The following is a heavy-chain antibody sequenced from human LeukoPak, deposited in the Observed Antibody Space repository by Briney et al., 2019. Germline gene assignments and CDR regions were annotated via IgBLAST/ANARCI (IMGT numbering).Heavy chain of an antibody. V-gene: IGHV3-20*04. D-gene: IGHD3-3*01. J-gene: IGHJ6*03. CDR2: INWNGGST. Sequence: GGSLRLSCAASGFTFDDYGMSWVRQAPGKGLEWVSGINWNGGSTGYADSVKGRFTISRDNAKSSLYLQMNSLRAEDTALYYCARGGITIFGNYYYMDVWGKGTTVTVSS. CDR3: ARGGITIFGNYYYMDV. CDR1: GFTFDDYG.